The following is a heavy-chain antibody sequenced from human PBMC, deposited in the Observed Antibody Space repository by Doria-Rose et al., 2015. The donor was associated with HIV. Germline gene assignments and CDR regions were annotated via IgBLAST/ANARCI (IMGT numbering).Heavy chain of an antibody. Sequence: QESGPVPVKPTETLTLTCTVSGVSLSSPGMGVSWIRQPPGKALEWLANNFSDDERSYKTSLKSRLTISRGTSKSQVVLTITDMDPVDTATYYCARIKSSRWYHKYYFDFWGQGTLVIVSA. CDR2: NFSDDER. D-gene: IGHD6-13*01. V-gene: IGHV2-26*01. CDR1: GVSLSSPGMG. CDR3: ARIKSSRWYHKYYFDF. J-gene: IGHJ4*02.